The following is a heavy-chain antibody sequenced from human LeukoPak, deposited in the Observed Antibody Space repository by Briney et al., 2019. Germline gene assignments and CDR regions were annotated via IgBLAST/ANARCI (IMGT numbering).Heavy chain of an antibody. D-gene: IGHD2-2*01. J-gene: IGHJ6*03. CDR1: GGTISSYA. CDR3: ASLYCSSTSCQRHYYYYMDV. CDR2: IIPIFGTA. V-gene: IGHV1-69*05. Sequence: SVKVSCKASGGTISSYAISWVRQAPGQGLEWMGGIIPIFGTANYAQKFQGRVTITTDESTSTAYMELSSLRSEDTAVYYCASLYCSSTSCQRHYYYYMDVWGKGTTVTVSS.